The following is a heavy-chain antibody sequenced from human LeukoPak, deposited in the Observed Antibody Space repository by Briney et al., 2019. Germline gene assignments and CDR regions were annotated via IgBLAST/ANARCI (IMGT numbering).Heavy chain of an antibody. Sequence: GASVKVSCKASGYTFTSYGISWVRQAPGQGLEWMGWISAYNGNTNYAQKLQGRVTMTTDTSTSTAYMELRSLRSDDTAVYYCAGDKIGYSSSLDAFDIWGQGTMVTVSS. CDR3: AGDKIGYSSSLDAFDI. CDR2: ISAYNGNT. J-gene: IGHJ3*02. CDR1: GYTFTSYG. D-gene: IGHD6-13*01. V-gene: IGHV1-18*01.